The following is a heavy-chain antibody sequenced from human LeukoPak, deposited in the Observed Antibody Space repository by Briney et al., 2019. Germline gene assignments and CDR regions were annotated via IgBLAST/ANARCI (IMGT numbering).Heavy chain of an antibody. J-gene: IGHJ3*02. Sequence: GGSLRLSCAASGITVSSTYMSWVRQAPGKGLEWLSVIYSAGDTYYADSVKGRFTVSRDNSKNTLYLQMNSLRAEDTAVYYCLTIVETDIDAFDIWGQGAKVTVSS. CDR3: LTIVETDIDAFDI. CDR1: GITVSSTY. V-gene: IGHV3-66*01. CDR2: IYSAGDT. D-gene: IGHD2-21*01.